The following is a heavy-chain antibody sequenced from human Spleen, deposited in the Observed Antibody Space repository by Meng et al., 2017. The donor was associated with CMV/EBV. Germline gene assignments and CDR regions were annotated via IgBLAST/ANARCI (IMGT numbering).Heavy chain of an antibody. CDR3: AKGRRAYQLLAFASPDYFDY. V-gene: IGHV3-11*04. CDR1: GFTFSDYY. J-gene: IGHJ4*02. D-gene: IGHD2-2*01. CDR2: ISSSGSTI. Sequence: GESLKISCAASGFTFSDYYMSWIRQAPGKGLEWVSYISSSGSTIYYADSVKGRFTISRDNSKNTLYLQMNSLRAEDTAVYYCAKGRRAYQLLAFASPDYFDYWGQGTLVTVSS.